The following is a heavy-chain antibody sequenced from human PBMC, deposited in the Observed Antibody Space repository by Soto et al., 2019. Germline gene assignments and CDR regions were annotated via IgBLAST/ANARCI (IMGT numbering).Heavy chain of an antibody. D-gene: IGHD5-18*01. V-gene: IGHV6-1*01. CDR2: TYYRSKWYT. CDR3: AREKGGFTYALDY. CDR1: GDSVSSSRVT. J-gene: IGHJ4*02. Sequence: PSQTLSLTCAISGDSVSSSRVTWNWIRQSPSRGLEWLGKTYYRSKWYTDYAVSVKSRITIIPDTSKNQFSMQLNSVTPEDTAVYYCAREKGGFTYALDYWGQGTLVTVSS.